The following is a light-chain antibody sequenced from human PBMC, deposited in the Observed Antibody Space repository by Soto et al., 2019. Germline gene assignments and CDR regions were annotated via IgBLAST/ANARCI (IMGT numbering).Light chain of an antibody. CDR1: QRMSSY. V-gene: IGKV1-33*01. Sequence: DLKLNPSPSTLSASVWNTGTLTYRASQRMSSYLNWHQQKPGKAPKLLIFDVSDLKRGVPSRFSGSGSGTEFTFTISSLQPEDFATYYCQQYDNLSLTFGRGTKVDIK. CDR2: DVS. CDR3: QQYDNLSLT. J-gene: IGKJ4*02.